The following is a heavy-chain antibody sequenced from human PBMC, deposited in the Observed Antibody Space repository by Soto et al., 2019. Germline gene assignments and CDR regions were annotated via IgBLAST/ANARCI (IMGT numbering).Heavy chain of an antibody. CDR3: ATMKRARLDS. V-gene: IGHV1-69*09. CDR1: GIMSSGYG. Sequence: QEQVVQSGPAMKEPGSSVKVSYRASGIMSSGYGFSWVRQAPGQGLEWVGMINPILDSTHYAQNLQGRVSLSVDKSRDTAYLEVTSLRLEDTAIYFCATMKRARLDSWGRGTVVTVSS. J-gene: IGHJ4*02. CDR2: INPILDST. D-gene: IGHD6-25*01.